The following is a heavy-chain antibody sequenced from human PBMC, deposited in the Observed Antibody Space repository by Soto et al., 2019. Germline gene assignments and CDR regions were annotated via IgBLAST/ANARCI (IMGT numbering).Heavy chain of an antibody. CDR2: IYHGGST. V-gene: IGHV4-34*01. D-gene: IGHD3-3*01. CDR1: GGSFSAHF. J-gene: IGHJ3*02. CDR3: AVRGRIFGVVMGAFDI. Sequence: PSETLSLTCAVYGGSFSAHFWSWIRQPPGKGLEWIGQIYHGGSTNYNPSLKSRVTISVDTSKNQFSLKLSSVTAADTAVYYCAVRGRIFGVVMGAFDIWGQGTMVTVSS.